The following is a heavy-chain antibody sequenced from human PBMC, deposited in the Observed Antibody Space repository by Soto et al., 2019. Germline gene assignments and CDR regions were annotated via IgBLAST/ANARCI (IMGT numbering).Heavy chain of an antibody. D-gene: IGHD6-13*01. Sequence: PSETLSLTYIVAGGSISSNDFYWSWIRQHPGKGLEWIGYIYYSGNTYYNPSLKSRVTILVDTSRNQFSLKVSSVTAADTAVYYCARLSGSWHTWFAPWGQGTLDTVSS. CDR2: IYYSGNT. V-gene: IGHV4-31*03. J-gene: IGHJ5*02. CDR3: ARLSGSWHTWFAP. CDR1: GGSISSNDFY.